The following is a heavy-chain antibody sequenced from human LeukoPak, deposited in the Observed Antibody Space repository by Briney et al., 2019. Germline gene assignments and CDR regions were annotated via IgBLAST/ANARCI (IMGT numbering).Heavy chain of an antibody. V-gene: IGHV4-59*01. Sequence: IRQPPGKGLEWIGYIHHTGGSNYNPSLKNLVTMSVDTSKNQLSLRLSSVTAADTAVYYCTRGTVTTAYFDYWGQGTLVTVSS. D-gene: IGHD4-17*01. CDR2: IHHTGGS. CDR3: TRGTVTTAYFDY. J-gene: IGHJ4*02.